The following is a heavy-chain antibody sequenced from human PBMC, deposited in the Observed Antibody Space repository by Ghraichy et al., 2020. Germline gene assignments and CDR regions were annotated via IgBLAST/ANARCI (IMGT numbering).Heavy chain of an antibody. Sequence: SETLSLTCTVSGGSISSSSYYWGWIRQPPGKGLEWIGNIYYTGSTNYNPSLKSRVTISVDTSKNQFSLKLSSVTAADTAVYYCAARGSYQLKLDYWGQGTLVTVSS. CDR2: IYYTGST. CDR1: GGSISSSSYY. V-gene: IGHV4-39*01. CDR3: AARGSYQLKLDY. J-gene: IGHJ4*02. D-gene: IGHD1-26*01.